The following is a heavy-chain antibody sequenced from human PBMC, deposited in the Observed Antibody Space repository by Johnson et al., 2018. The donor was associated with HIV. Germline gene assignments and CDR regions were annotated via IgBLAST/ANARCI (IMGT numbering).Heavy chain of an antibody. Sequence: QVQLVESGGGVVQPGRSLRVSCAASGFTFSNYAMHWVRQPPGKGLEWVAIIYYDGTNKYYADSVRGRFTISRDNAKNSLYLQMNSLRAEDTAVYYCARGIAVSNWVDIWGQGTMVTVSS. CDR2: IYYDGTNK. J-gene: IGHJ3*02. V-gene: IGHV3-30*03. CDR3: ARGIAVSNWVDI. D-gene: IGHD6-19*01. CDR1: GFTFSNYA.